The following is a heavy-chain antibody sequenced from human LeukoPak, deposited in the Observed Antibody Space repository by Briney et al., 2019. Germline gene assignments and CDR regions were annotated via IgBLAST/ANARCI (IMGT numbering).Heavy chain of an antibody. V-gene: IGHV3-21*01. CDR1: GFTFSSYS. J-gene: IGHJ4*02. CDR2: ISSSSYI. Sequence: KPGGSLRLSCAASGFTFSSYSMNWVRQAPGKGLEWVSSISSSSYIYYADSVKGRFTISRDNAKNSLYLQMNSLRAEDTAVYYCARDPTTGGLDYWGQGTPVTVSS. CDR3: ARDPTTGGLDY. D-gene: IGHD4-11*01.